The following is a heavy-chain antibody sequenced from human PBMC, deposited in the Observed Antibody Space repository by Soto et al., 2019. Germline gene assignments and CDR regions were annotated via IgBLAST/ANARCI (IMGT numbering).Heavy chain of an antibody. D-gene: IGHD5-18*01. V-gene: IGHV3-30-3*01. CDR2: ISYDGSNK. Sequence: GGSLRLSCAASGFTFSSFAMSWVRQAPGKGLEWVAVISYDGSNKYYADSVKGRFTISRDNSKNTLYPQMNSLRAEDTAVYYCARDPARYSYAERYYYYYYGMDVWGQGTTVTVSS. J-gene: IGHJ6*02. CDR1: GFTFSSFA. CDR3: ARDPARYSYAERYYYYYYGMDV.